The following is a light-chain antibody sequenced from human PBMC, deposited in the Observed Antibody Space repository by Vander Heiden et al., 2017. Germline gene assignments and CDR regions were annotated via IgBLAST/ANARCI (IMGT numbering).Light chain of an antibody. CDR1: QSISSY. J-gene: IGKJ3*01. CDR2: AAS. Sequence: DIQMTQSPSSLSASVGDRVTITCRASQSISSYLNWYQQKPGKAPKLLIYAASSWQSGVPSRFSGSGSGTDFTLTISSLQPEDFATYYCQQSYSTPYTFGHGTKVEIK. V-gene: IGKV1-39*01. CDR3: QQSYSTPYT.